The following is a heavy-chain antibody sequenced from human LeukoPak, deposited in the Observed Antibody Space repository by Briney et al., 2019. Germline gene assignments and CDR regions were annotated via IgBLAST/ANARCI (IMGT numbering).Heavy chain of an antibody. V-gene: IGHV3-7*01. Sequence: PGGSLRLSCAASGFTFSSYWMSWVRQAPGKGLEWVANIKQDGSEKYYVDSVKGRFTISRDNAKKSLYLQMNSLRAEDTAVYYCARDLRYYYDSSGSFDYWGQGTLVTVSS. CDR1: GFTFSSYW. CDR3: ARDLRYYYDSSGSFDY. D-gene: IGHD3-22*01. J-gene: IGHJ4*02. CDR2: IKQDGSEK.